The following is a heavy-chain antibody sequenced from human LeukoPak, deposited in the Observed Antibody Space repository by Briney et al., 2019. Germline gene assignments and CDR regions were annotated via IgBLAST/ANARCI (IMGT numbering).Heavy chain of an antibody. CDR1: GGTFSSYA. CDR2: IIPIFGTA. J-gene: IGHJ6*02. Sequence: ASVKVSCKASGGTFSSYAISWVRQAPGQGLEWMGGIIPIFGTANYAQKFQGRVTITADESTSTAYMELSSLRSEDTAVYYCASSLLTGYRKYYYGMDVWGQGTTVTVSS. D-gene: IGHD3-9*01. CDR3: ASSLLTGYRKYYYGMDV. V-gene: IGHV1-69*13.